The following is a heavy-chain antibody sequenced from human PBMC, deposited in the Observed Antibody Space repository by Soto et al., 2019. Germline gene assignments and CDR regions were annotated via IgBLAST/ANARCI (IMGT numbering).Heavy chain of an antibody. D-gene: IGHD1-26*01. CDR1: GASITSTSYH. CDR3: ARSVGDYYYGMDV. Sequence: SETLSLTCTVSGASITSTSYHWGWIRQPPGKGLEWLGNFYYSGSTYYNTSLRSRVTISVDASKNQFSVKVSSVTATDTAVYYCARSVGDYYYGMDVWGQGTTVT. V-gene: IGHV4-39*01. J-gene: IGHJ6*02. CDR2: FYYSGST.